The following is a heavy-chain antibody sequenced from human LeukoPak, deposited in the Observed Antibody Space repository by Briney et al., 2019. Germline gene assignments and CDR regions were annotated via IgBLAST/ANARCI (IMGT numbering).Heavy chain of an antibody. Sequence: GASGKVSCKASGYTFTNYGISWVRQAPGQKLELMAWIKIYNGNANYAQKLQGRVTMSTDTSTSIAYMELRRLRSDATAVYYCARKDYGDSFDYWSKGTRVTVSS. D-gene: IGHD4-17*01. V-gene: IGHV1-18*01. J-gene: IGHJ4*02. CDR2: IKIYNGNA. CDR1: GYTFTNYG. CDR3: ARKDYGDSFDY.